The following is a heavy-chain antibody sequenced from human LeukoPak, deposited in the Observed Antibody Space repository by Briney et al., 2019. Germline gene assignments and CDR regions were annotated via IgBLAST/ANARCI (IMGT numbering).Heavy chain of an antibody. Sequence: PGGSLRLSCAASGFTFSSYTMNWVRQAPGKGLEWVSSISTSSSYIYYADSVKGRFTISRDNAKNSLYLQMNSLRAEDTAVYYCARAGTVYYYMDVWGKGTTVTVSS. J-gene: IGHJ6*03. D-gene: IGHD4-17*01. CDR2: ISTSSSYI. CDR3: ARAGTVYYYMDV. CDR1: GFTFSSYT. V-gene: IGHV3-21*01.